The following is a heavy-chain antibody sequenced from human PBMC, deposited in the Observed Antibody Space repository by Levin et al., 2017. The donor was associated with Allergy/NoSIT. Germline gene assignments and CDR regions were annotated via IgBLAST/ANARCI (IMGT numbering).Heavy chain of an antibody. D-gene: IGHD2-21*02. J-gene: IGHJ5*02. Sequence: AASVKVSCAASGFTFSSYWMSWVRQAPGKGLEWVANIKQDGGERYYVDSVKGRFIISRDNAKKSLYLQLYSLRAEDTAVYYCARSLELAYCGGDCRGGFDPWGQGTLVTVSS. CDR3: ARSLELAYCGGDCRGGFDP. V-gene: IGHV3-7*01. CDR1: GFTFSSYW. CDR2: IKQDGGER.